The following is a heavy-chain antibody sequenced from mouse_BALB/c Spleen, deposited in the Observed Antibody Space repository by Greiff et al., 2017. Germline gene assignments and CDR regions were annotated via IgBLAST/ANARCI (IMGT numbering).Heavy chain of an antibody. CDR2: IYPGDGST. J-gene: IGHJ4*01. CDR1: GYTFTSYY. Sequence: QVQLQQSGPELVKPGASVKMSCKASGYTFTSYYIHWVKQRPGQGLEWIGWIYPGDGSTKYKEKFKGKTTLTADKSSSTAYMLLSSLTSEDSAIYFCARAYYAMDYWGQGTSVTVSS. V-gene: IGHV1S56*01. CDR3: ARAYYAMDY.